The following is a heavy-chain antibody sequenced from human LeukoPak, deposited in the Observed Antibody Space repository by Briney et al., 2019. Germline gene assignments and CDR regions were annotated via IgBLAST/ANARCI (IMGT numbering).Heavy chain of an antibody. CDR2: NIPIFGTA. CDR3: ARGPPSYSSSWSDYYYYMDV. V-gene: IGHV1-69*05. J-gene: IGHJ6*03. D-gene: IGHD6-13*01. CDR1: GGTFSSYA. Sequence: ASVKVSCKASGGTFSSYAISWVRQAPGQGLEWMGGNIPIFGTANYAQKFQGRVTITTDESTSTAYMELSSLRSEDTAVYYCARGPPSYSSSWSDYYYYMDVWGKGTTVTVSS.